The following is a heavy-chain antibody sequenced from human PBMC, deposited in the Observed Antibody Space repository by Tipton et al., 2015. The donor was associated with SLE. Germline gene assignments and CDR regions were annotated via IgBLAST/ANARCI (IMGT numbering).Heavy chain of an antibody. V-gene: IGHV4-4*07. J-gene: IGHJ1*01. D-gene: IGHD1-26*01. Sequence: TLSLTCTVSGGSISSHYWSWIRQPAGKGLEWIGHIYTSGSTNYNPSLKSRVTISVDTSKNQFSLKLSSVTAADTALYYCARALGELLPAEYFQHWGQGTLVTVSS. CDR1: GGSISSHY. CDR2: IYTSGST. CDR3: ARALGELLPAEYFQH.